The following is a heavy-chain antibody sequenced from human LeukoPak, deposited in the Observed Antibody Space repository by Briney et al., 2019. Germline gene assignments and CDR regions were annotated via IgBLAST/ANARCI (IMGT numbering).Heavy chain of an antibody. CDR1: GFTFTNYA. CDR3: AKALYNYGPYSLDY. V-gene: IGHV3-23*01. D-gene: IGHD5-18*01. J-gene: IGHJ4*02. Sequence: PVASLRLSCAASGFTFTNYAMSWVRRAPGKGLEWVSGISDSGGTTYYADSVKGRFTISRDNSKKTLYLQVNSLRAEDTAVYHCAKALYNYGPYSLDYWGQGTLVTVSS. CDR2: ISDSGGTT.